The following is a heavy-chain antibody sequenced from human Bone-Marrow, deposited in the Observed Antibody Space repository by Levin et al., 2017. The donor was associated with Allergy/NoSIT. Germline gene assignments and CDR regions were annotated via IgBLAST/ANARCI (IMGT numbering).Heavy chain of an antibody. J-gene: IGHJ3*02. Sequence: SETLSLTCAVSGGSISSSNWWNWFRQSPGGGLEWIGEIYHSGSTNYNPSLKNRIFISVDKSRNQFSLRLNSVTAADTALYYCARRNSSWVVFAFDMWGQGTLVTVSS. CDR2: IYHSGST. CDR1: GGSISSSNW. D-gene: IGHD2-8*02. CDR3: ARRNSSWVVFAFDM. V-gene: IGHV4-4*02.